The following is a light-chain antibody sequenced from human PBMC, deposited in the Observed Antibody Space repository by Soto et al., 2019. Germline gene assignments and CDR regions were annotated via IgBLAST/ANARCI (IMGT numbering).Light chain of an antibody. Sequence: DIQMTQSPSSLSVSVGDRVTITCRASHSIGTYLSWYQHRPGKAPKLLIYSASTVQSGVPPRFSCSGSGTDFTLTISSLQPEDFATYFCQQSFNTLNLGGGTIVDIK. J-gene: IGKJ4*01. CDR1: HSIGTY. V-gene: IGKV1-39*01. CDR3: QQSFNTLN. CDR2: SAS.